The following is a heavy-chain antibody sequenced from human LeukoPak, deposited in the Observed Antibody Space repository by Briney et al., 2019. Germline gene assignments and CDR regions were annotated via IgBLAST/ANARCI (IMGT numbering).Heavy chain of an antibody. CDR1: GGTFSSYA. CDR2: IIPIFGTA. D-gene: IGHD3-10*01. CDR3: TRDLVRSTNPDYYYYMDV. J-gene: IGHJ6*03. Sequence: GASVKVSCKASGGTFSSYAISWVRQAPRQGLEWMGGIIPIFGTANYAQKFQGRVTITADESTSTAYMELSSLRSEDTAVYYCTRDLVRSTNPDYYYYMDVWGKGTTVTVSS. V-gene: IGHV1-69*13.